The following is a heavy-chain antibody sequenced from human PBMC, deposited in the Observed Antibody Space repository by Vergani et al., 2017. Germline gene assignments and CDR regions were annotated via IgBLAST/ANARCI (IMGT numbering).Heavy chain of an antibody. CDR3: AKDGGYSSGWYSLYYYGMDV. J-gene: IGHJ6*02. CDR1: GFTFSSYA. Sequence: VQLVESGGGVVQPGRSLRLSCAASGFTFSSYAMSWVRQAPGKGLEWVSAISGSGGSTYYADSVKGRFTISRDNSKNTLYLQMNSLRAEDTAVYYCAKDGGYSSGWYSLYYYGMDVWGQGTTVTVSS. V-gene: IGHV3-23*04. CDR2: ISGSGGST. D-gene: IGHD6-19*01.